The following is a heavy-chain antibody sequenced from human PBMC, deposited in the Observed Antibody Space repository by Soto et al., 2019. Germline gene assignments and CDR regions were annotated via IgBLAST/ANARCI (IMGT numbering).Heavy chain of an antibody. V-gene: IGHV4-4*02. Sequence: QVQLQESGPGLVKPSGTLSLTCAVSGGSISSSNWWSWVRQPPGKGLEWIGEIYHSGSTNYNPSLKSRVTISVDKSKNQFSLKLSSVTAADTAVYYCARDREYYDILTGYYWEAERYYYYYGMDVWGQGTTVTVSS. J-gene: IGHJ6*02. CDR2: IYHSGST. D-gene: IGHD3-9*01. CDR1: GGSISSSNW. CDR3: ARDREYYDILTGYYWEAERYYYYYGMDV.